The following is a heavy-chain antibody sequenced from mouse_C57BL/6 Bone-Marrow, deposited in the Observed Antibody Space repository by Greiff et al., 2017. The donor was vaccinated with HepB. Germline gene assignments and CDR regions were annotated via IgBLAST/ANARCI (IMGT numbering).Heavy chain of an antibody. J-gene: IGHJ1*03. CDR2: INPSSGYT. CDR3: ADGGFYGSSHWYFDV. Sequence: QVQLQQSGAELARPGASVKMSCKASGYTFTSYTMHWVKQRPGQGLEWIGYINPSSGYTKYNQKFKDKATLTADKSSSTAYMQLSSLTSEDSAVYYCADGGFYGSSHWYFDVWGTGTTVTVSS. V-gene: IGHV1-4*01. D-gene: IGHD1-1*01. CDR1: GYTFTSYT.